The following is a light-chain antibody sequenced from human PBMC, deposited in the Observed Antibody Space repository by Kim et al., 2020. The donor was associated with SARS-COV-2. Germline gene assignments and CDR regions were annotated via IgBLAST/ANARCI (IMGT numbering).Light chain of an antibody. CDR1: QSISSN. Sequence: EIVMTQSPATLSVSPGERVTLSCRASQSISSNLGWYQQKPGQAPRLLIYGASTRATGIPVRFSGSGSGTEFTLTISSLQSEDFAVYCCQQYNDWPWTFCQGTKVDIK. CDR2: GAS. J-gene: IGKJ1*01. CDR3: QQYNDWPWT. V-gene: IGKV3-15*01.